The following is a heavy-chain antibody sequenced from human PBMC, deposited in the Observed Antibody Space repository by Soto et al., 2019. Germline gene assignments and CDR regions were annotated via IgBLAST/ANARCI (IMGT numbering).Heavy chain of an antibody. J-gene: IGHJ3*02. CDR2: INAGNGNT. CDR1: GYTFTSYA. V-gene: IGHV1-3*01. Sequence: ASVKVSCKASGYTFTSYAMHWVRQAPGQRLEWMGWINAGNGNTKYSQKFQGRVTITRDTSASTAYMELSSLRSEDTAVYYCAREDRSRSWCNCHDACAIWGQVTIVRVAS. D-gene: IGHD6-13*01. CDR3: AREDRSRSWCNCHDACAI.